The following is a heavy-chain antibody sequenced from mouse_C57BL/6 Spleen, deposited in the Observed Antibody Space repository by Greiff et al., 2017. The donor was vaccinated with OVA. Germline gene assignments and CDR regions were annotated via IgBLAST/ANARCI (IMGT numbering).Heavy chain of an antibody. V-gene: IGHV1-82*01. CDR2: IYPGDGDT. CDR1: GYAFSSSW. D-gene: IGHD1-1*01. Sequence: QVQLQQSGPELVKPGASVKISCKASGYAFSSSWMNWVKQRPGQGLEWIGRIYPGDGDTNYNGKFKGKATLTADKSSSTAYMQLSSLTSEDSAVYFCARGGHYYGSSLHFDYWGQGTTLTVSS. J-gene: IGHJ2*01. CDR3: ARGGHYYGSSLHFDY.